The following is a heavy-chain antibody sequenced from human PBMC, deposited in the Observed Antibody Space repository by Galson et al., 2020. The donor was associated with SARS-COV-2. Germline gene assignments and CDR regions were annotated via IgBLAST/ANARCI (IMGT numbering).Heavy chain of an antibody. CDR1: GINFSSYS. CDR3: ARNHNSGYDFKAVFDP. J-gene: IGHJ5*02. D-gene: IGHD5-12*01. Sequence: GESLKISCAASGINFSSYSMNWVRQAPGKGLEWVSSISSRSSYIYYADSVKGRFTISRDNAKNSLYLQMNSLRAEDTAVNDCARNHNSGYDFKAVFDPWGQGTLVTVAS. V-gene: IGHV3-21*01. CDR2: ISSRSSYI.